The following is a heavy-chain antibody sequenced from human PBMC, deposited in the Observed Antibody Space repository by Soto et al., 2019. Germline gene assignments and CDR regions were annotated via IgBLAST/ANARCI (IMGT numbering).Heavy chain of an antibody. CDR2: IYYSGST. J-gene: IGHJ6*03. Sequence: SETLSLTCTVSGGSISSRSYYWGWIRQPPGKGLEWIGSIYYSGSTYYNPSLKSRVTISVDTSKNQFSLKLSSVTAADTAVHYCARVGLGPYYYYYYYMDVWGKGTTVTVSS. D-gene: IGHD1-26*01. CDR3: ARVGLGPYYYYYYYMDV. CDR1: GGSISSRSYY. V-gene: IGHV4-39*01.